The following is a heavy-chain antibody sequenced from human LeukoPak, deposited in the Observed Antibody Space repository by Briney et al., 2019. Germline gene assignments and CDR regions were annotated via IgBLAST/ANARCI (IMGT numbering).Heavy chain of an antibody. CDR3: ARGHRWFGERTDY. V-gene: IGHV3-21*04. CDR1: GFTFSSYS. D-gene: IGHD3-10*01. J-gene: IGHJ4*02. CDR2: ISSSSSYI. Sequence: PGGSLRLSCAASGFTFSSYSMIWVRQAPGKGLEWVSSISSSSSYIYYADSVKGRFTISRDNAKNSLYLQINSLRAEDTAVYYCARGHRWFGERTDYWGQGTLVTVSS.